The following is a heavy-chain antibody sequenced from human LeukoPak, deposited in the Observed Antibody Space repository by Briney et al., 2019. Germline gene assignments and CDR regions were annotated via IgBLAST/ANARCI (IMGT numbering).Heavy chain of an antibody. CDR1: GGTFSSYA. Sequence: GASVKVSCKASGGTFSSYAISWVRQAPGQGLEWMGRIIPILGIANYAQKFQGRVTITADKSTSTAYMELSSLRSEDTAVYYCARAPGSSWYYFDYWGQGTLVTVSS. J-gene: IGHJ4*02. D-gene: IGHD6-13*01. V-gene: IGHV1-69*04. CDR3: ARAPGSSWYYFDY. CDR2: IIPILGIA.